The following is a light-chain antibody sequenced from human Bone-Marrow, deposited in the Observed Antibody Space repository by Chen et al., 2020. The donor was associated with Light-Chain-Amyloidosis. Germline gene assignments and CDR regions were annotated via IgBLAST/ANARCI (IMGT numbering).Light chain of an antibody. J-gene: IGKJ2*01. CDR2: DIS. V-gene: IGKV3-20*01. CDR3: LQYGSSIRT. CDR1: QRVASDY. Sequence: DIVLTQSPGTLSVSPGERATLSCRASQRVASDYFAWYQQKPGQAPRLLIFDISKRATGVSVRCSGSGSETDFTLTISRVEPEDLAMYYCLQYGSSIRTFGQGTRLDIK.